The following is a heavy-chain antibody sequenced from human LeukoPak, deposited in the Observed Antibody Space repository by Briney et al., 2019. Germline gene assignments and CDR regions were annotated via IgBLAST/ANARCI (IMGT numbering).Heavy chain of an antibody. D-gene: IGHD2-15*01. V-gene: IGHV3-48*01. J-gene: IGHJ6*03. Sequence: GGSLRLSCAPSGFTLSSYGMKWVRQATGKGLEWVSYISTSSSTIFYADSLKGRSTIYRDNAKNSLYLQMNSLRAEDTAVYYCARLYSGGLKERTPGDYYYCYYMDGWGKGTTVTVSS. CDR1: GFTLSSYG. CDR3: ARLYSGGLKERTPGDYYYCYYMDG. CDR2: ISTSSSTI.